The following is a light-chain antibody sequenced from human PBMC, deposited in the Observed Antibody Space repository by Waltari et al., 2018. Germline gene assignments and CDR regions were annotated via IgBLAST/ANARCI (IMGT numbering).Light chain of an antibody. CDR3: HSRDSSGDVI. CDR2: GKK. Sequence: SSEPTQDPAVSVALGQTVRITCQGDSPRTYYVSWFHQKPGQAPALVIYGKKNRPSGVPERFSASSSGRTASLTIIGAQAEDEADYYCHSRDSSGDVIIGGGTKLTVV. CDR1: SPRTYY. J-gene: IGLJ2*01. V-gene: IGLV3-19*01.